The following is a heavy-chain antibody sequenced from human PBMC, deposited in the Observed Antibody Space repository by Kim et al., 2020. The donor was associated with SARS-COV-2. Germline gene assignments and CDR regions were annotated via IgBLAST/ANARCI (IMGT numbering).Heavy chain of an antibody. J-gene: IGHJ6*02. CDR2: ISGDGGST. V-gene: IGHV3-43*02. CDR3: AKVSQMTYSSSWYGTIANYYGMDV. Sequence: GGSLRLSCAASGFTFDDYAMHWVRQAPGKGLEWVSLISGDGGSTYYADSVKGRFTISRDNSKNSLYLQMNSLRTEDTALYYCAKVSQMTYSSSWYGTIANYYGMDVWGQGTTVTVSS. CDR1: GFTFDDYA. D-gene: IGHD6-13*01.